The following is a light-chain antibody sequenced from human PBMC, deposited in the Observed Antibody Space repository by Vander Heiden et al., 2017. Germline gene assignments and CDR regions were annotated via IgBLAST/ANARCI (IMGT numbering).Light chain of an antibody. Sequence: SALPQPASVSRSPGQSTTISCTGTSSDVGRYNYVSWYQQQPGKAPKRMIYEVSNRPSGGSNRFPGSKSGNTASRTISGLQAEDEADYYCSSYTSSSTLLFGGGTKLTVL. J-gene: IGLJ2*01. V-gene: IGLV2-14*01. CDR2: EVS. CDR1: SSDVGRYNY. CDR3: SSYTSSSTLL.